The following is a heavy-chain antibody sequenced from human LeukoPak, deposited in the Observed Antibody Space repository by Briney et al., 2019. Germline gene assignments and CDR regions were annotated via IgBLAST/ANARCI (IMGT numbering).Heavy chain of an antibody. CDR1: GYTFPSFG. CDR3: ARDQVVGATAGTFDY. Sequence: GASVKVSCKASGYTFPSFGIGWVRQAPGQGLEWMGWISAYNGHTNYAQNLQGRVTMTTDTSTSTAYMELTSLRSDDTAVYFCARDQVVGATAGTFDYWGQGTLVTVSS. D-gene: IGHD1-26*01. V-gene: IGHV1-18*01. J-gene: IGHJ4*02. CDR2: ISAYNGHT.